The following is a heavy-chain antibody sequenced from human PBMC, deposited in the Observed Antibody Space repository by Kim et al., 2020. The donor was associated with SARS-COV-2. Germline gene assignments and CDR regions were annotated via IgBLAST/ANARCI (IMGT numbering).Heavy chain of an antibody. J-gene: IGHJ6*02. D-gene: IGHD5-12*01. V-gene: IGHV3-30*18. CDR2: ISYDGSNK. CDR1: GFTFSSYG. Sequence: GGSLRLSCAASGFTFSSYGMHWVRQAPGKGLEWVAVISYDGSNKYYADSVKGRFTISRDNSKNTLYLQMNSLRAEDTAVYYCAKDRGYSGYDLLYYGMDVLGQGTTVTVSS. CDR3: AKDRGYSGYDLLYYGMDV.